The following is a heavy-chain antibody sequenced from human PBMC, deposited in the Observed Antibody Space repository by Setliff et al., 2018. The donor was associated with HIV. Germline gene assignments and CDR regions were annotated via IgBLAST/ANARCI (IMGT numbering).Heavy chain of an antibody. Sequence: PGGSLRLSCAASGLTFSSYWMSWVRQAPGKGLEWMANIKEDGSEKYYVDSVKGRFTISRDNTKNSLYLQMNTLRAEDTAVYFCARSPYGDYGLDYWGQGTLVTVSS. J-gene: IGHJ4*02. V-gene: IGHV3-7*01. CDR1: GLTFSSYW. CDR3: ARSPYGDYGLDY. D-gene: IGHD4-17*01. CDR2: IKEDGSEK.